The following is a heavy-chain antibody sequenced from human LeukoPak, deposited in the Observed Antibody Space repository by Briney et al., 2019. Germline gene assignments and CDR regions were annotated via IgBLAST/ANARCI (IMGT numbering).Heavy chain of an antibody. CDR1: GGAFSSYA. CDR2: IIPIFGTA. Sequence: SVKVSCKASGGAFSSYAISWVRQAPGQGLEWMGGIIPIFGTANYAQKFQGRVTITADKSTSTAYMELRSLRSDDTAVYYCARASYGTATLYYFDYWGQGTLVTVSS. J-gene: IGHJ4*02. D-gene: IGHD4-17*01. CDR3: ARASYGTATLYYFDY. V-gene: IGHV1-69*06.